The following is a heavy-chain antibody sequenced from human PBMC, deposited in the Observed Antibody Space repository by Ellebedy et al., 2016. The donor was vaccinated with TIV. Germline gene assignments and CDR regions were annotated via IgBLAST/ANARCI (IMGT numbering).Heavy chain of an antibody. Sequence: AASVKVSCKASGGTFSSYAISWVRQAPGQGLEWMGRIIPILGIANYAQKFQGRVTITADKSTSTAYMELSSLRSEDTAVYYCARASDYGGNSGPYYYYGMDVWGQGTTVTVSS. J-gene: IGHJ6*02. CDR2: IIPILGIA. D-gene: IGHD4-23*01. V-gene: IGHV1-69*04. CDR3: ARASDYGGNSGPYYYYGMDV. CDR1: GGTFSSYA.